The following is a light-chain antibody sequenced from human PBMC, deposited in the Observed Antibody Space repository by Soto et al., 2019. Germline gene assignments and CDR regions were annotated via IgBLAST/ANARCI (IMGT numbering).Light chain of an antibody. CDR2: DAS. Sequence: EFVLTQSPGTLSLSPGERATLSCRASQTVRNNYLSWYQQKPGQAPRLLIYDASSRATGIPDRFSGGGSGTDLTLTISRLETEDFAVYYCQKFSSYQLTLGGGTKVDIK. J-gene: IGKJ4*02. CDR3: QKFSSYQLT. CDR1: QTVRNNY. V-gene: IGKV3-20*01.